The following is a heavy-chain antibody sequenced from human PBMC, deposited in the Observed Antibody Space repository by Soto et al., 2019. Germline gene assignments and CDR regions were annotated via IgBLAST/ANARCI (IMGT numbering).Heavy chain of an antibody. CDR2: INSDGSST. V-gene: IGHV3-74*01. D-gene: IGHD4-17*01. CDR3: ARDESSVTDYYYYYMDV. J-gene: IGHJ6*03. Sequence: GGSLRLSCAASGFTFSSYWMHWVRQAPGKGLVWVSRINSDGSSTSYADSVKGRFTISRDNAKNTLYLQMSSLRAEDTAVYYCARDESSVTDYYYYYMDVWSKGTTVTVSS. CDR1: GFTFSSYW.